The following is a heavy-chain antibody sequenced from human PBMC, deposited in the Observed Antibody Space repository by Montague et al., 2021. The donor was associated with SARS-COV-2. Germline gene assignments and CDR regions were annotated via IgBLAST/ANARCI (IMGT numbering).Heavy chain of an antibody. D-gene: IGHD3-22*01. CDR1: GGSFSGHS. J-gene: IGHJ4*02. Sequence: SETLSLTCAVYGGSFSGHSWTWIRQPPGKGLEWIGEINHSGGTNYNPSLKSRVTISVDTSKNQFPLKLSSLTAADTAVYYCARGLTDVTVILVFVGASLYFDYWGQGALVTVSS. V-gene: IGHV4-34*01. CDR3: ARGLTDVTVILVFVGASLYFDY. CDR2: INHSGGT.